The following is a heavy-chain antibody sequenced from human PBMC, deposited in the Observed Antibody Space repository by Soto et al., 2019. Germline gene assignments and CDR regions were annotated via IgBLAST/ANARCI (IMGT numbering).Heavy chain of an antibody. D-gene: IGHD3-10*01. CDR2: ISSSSSTI. V-gene: IGHV3-48*01. J-gene: IGHJ6*03. CDR1: GFTFSSYS. CDR3: ARAKLLWFGEYDYYYMDV. Sequence: GGSLRLSCAASGFTFSSYSMNWVRQAPGKGLEWVSYISSSSSTIYYADSVKGRFTISRDNAKNSLYLQMNSLRAEDTAVYYCARAKLLWFGEYDYYYMDVWGKGTTVTVSS.